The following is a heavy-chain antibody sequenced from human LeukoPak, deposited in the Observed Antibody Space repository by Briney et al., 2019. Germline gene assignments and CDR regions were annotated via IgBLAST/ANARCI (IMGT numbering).Heavy chain of an antibody. V-gene: IGHV3-23*01. J-gene: IGHJ4*02. D-gene: IGHD2-2*01. CDR1: GFTFSSYA. Sequence: SGGSLRLSCAASGFTFSSYAMSWVRQAPGKGLEWVSAISGSGGSTYYADSVKGRFTISRDNSKNTLYLQMNSLRAEDTAVYYCAKGGIGHQGVFDYWGQGTLVTVSS. CDR2: ISGSGGST. CDR3: AKGGIGHQGVFDY.